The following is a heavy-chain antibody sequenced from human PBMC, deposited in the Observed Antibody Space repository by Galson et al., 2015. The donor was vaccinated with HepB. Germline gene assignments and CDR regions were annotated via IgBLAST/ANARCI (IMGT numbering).Heavy chain of an antibody. D-gene: IGHD3-10*01. V-gene: IGHV3-23*01. CDR1: GFTFSSYA. CDR3: AKDLRFGELLSQVDY. CDR2: ISGSGGST. J-gene: IGHJ4*02. Sequence: SLRLSCAASGFTFSSYAMSWVRQAPGKGLEWVSAISGSGGSTYYADSVKGRFTISRDNSKNTLYLQMNSLRAEDTAVYYCAKDLRFGELLSQVDYWGQGTLVTVSS.